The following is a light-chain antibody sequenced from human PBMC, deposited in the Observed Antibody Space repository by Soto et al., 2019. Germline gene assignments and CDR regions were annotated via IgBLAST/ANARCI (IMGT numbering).Light chain of an antibody. Sequence: AIRMTQSPSSLSASTGDRVTITCRASQGISSYLSWYQQKPGKAPKLLIYAASNLQSGVPSRFSGSGSGTDSTLNIFCLQSEDFATYYCQQYYSYPLTFGGGTKVEIK. CDR1: QGISSY. V-gene: IGKV1-8*01. J-gene: IGKJ4*01. CDR3: QQYYSYPLT. CDR2: AAS.